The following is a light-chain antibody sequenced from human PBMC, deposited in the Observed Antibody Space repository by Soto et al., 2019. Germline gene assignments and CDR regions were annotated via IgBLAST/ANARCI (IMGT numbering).Light chain of an antibody. CDR1: NSDVGYYNY. Sequence: QSVLTQPASVSGSPGQSITISCTGTNSDVGYYNYVSWYQQHPGKAPKLIIYEVTNRPSGASNRFSGSKSGNTASLTISGLQPEDEADYYCSSYTSSTTRVFGTGTQVTVL. V-gene: IGLV2-14*01. CDR2: EVT. J-gene: IGLJ1*01. CDR3: SSYTSSTTRV.